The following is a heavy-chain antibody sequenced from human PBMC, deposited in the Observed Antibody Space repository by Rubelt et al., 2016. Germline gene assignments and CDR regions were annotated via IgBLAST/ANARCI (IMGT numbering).Heavy chain of an antibody. J-gene: IGHJ6*03. V-gene: IGHV4-34*01. CDR2: INQCGST. CDR1: GGSFSGYY. Sequence: QVQLQQWGAGLLKPSETLSLTCAVYGGSFSGYYWSWIRQPPGKGLEWIGEINQCGSTNYNPSLKSRVTISVDTSKNQFSLKLSSVTAADTAVYYCAGERRCLYYMDVWGKGTTVTVSS. D-gene: IGHD1-1*01. CDR3: AGERRCLYYMDV.